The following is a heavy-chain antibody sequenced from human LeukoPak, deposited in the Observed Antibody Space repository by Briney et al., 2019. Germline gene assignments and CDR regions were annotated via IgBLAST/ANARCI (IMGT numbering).Heavy chain of an antibody. CDR3: ARDVAAAGTLFHY. CDR1: GFTFSSYE. D-gene: IGHD6-13*01. Sequence: GGSLRLSCAASGFTFSSYEMNWVRQAPGKGLEWVSYISSSGSTIYYADSVKGRFTISRDNAKNSLYLQVNSLRAEDTAVYYCARDVAAAGTLFHYWGQGTLVTVSS. V-gene: IGHV3-48*03. J-gene: IGHJ4*02. CDR2: ISSSGSTI.